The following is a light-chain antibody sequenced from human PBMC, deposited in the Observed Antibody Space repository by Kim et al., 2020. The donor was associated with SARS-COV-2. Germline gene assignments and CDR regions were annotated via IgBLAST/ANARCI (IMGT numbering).Light chain of an antibody. CDR1: QSMSSTF. J-gene: IGKJ1*01. CDR3: QHYGSSPWT. Sequence: PGERATLSCRARQSMSSTFLAWYQQKPGQAPRLLIDGASDRATGIPDGFSGSGSGTDFTLSISRLEPEDFAVYYCQHYGSSPWTFGQGTKVEIK. CDR2: GAS. V-gene: IGKV3-20*01.